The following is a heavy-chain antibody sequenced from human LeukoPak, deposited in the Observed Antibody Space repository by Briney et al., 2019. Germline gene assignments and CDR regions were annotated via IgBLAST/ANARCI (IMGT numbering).Heavy chain of an antibody. CDR2: INYRGNT. D-gene: IGHD3-22*01. CDR1: GGSISSSSYY. Sequence: PSETLSLTCTVSGGSISSSSYYWGWIRQPPGKGLDWIGIINYRGNTYYNPSLKSRVTISVDTSKNQSSLKLSSVTAADTAVYYCARRDSYSSGYYYFDYWGQGTLVTVSS. CDR3: ARRDSYSSGYYYFDY. J-gene: IGHJ4*02. V-gene: IGHV4-39*01.